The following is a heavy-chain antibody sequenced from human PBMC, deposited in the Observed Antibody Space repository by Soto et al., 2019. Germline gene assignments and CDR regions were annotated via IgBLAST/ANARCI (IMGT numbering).Heavy chain of an antibody. CDR1: GFTFSSYA. CDR3: AKDNFPSIAAAVITYGMDV. CDR2: ISGSGGST. D-gene: IGHD6-13*01. Sequence: GGSLRLSCAASGFTFSSYAMSWVRQAPGKGLEWVSAISGSGGSTYYADSVRGRFTISRDNSKNTLYLQMNSLRAEDTAVYYCAKDNFPSIAAAVITYGMDVWGQGTTVTVSS. V-gene: IGHV3-23*01. J-gene: IGHJ6*02.